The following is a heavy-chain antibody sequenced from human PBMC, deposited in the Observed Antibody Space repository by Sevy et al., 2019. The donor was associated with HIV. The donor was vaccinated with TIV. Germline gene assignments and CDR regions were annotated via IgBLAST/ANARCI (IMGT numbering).Heavy chain of an antibody. D-gene: IGHD3-10*01. CDR3: TRWDSRGQGV. CDR2: TKNKRNNYIT. J-gene: IGHJ4*02. CDR1: GFIFSDHY. V-gene: IGHV3-72*01. Sequence: GGSLRLSCAASGFIFSDHYMDWVRQAPGKGLEWVARTKNKRNNYITEYAESVKGRLTISRDNLKNSLYLQMNRLKTEDTAVYYWTRWDSRGQGVWGQGTQVTVSS.